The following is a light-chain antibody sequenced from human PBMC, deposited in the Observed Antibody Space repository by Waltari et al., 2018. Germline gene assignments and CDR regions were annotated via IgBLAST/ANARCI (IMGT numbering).Light chain of an antibody. V-gene: IGLV1-47*01. CDR1: SSNIGGNY. CDR2: RNN. Sequence: QSVLTQPPSTSGTPGQRVTISCSGSSSNIGGNYVHWYQQLPGTAPKLLIYRNNQRPSGVPARFSGSKSGTSASLAISGLRSEDEADYYCAAWDDSLSGYVLGIGTKIAVL. CDR3: AAWDDSLSGYV. J-gene: IGLJ1*01.